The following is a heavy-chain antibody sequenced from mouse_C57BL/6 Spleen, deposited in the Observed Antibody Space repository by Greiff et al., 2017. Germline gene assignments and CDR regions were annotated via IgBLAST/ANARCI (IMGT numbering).Heavy chain of an antibody. CDR2: IDPEDGET. J-gene: IGHJ3*01. CDR1: GFNIKDYY. CDR3: ARSWERGTWFAY. V-gene: IGHV14-2*01. Sequence: EVKLQESGAELVKPGASVKLSCTASGFNIKDYYMHWVKQRTEQGLEWIGRIDPEDGETKYAPKFQGKATITANTSSNTAYLQLSSLTSEDTAVYYCARSWERGTWFAYWGQGTLVTVSA. D-gene: IGHD4-1*01.